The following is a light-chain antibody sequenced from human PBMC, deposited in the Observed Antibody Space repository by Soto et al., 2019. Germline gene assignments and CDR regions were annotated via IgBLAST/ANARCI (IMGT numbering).Light chain of an antibody. CDR1: QSVSNTY. CDR3: QQHGTSPELT. CDR2: GAS. Sequence: EIVLTQSPGTLSLSPGERATLSCRASQSVSNTYLAWYQQKPGQAPRLLISGASSRATGIPDRFSGSGSGTDFSLIISRLEPEDFAVYYCQQHGTSPELTFGGGTRVEIK. V-gene: IGKV3-20*01. J-gene: IGKJ4*01.